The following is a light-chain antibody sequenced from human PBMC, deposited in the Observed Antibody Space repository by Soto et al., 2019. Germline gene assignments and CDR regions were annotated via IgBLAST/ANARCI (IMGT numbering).Light chain of an antibody. Sequence: PGERATLSCRASQRISGYLAWYQQKPGQAPRLLIYDASNRATGIPDRFSGSASDTDFTLTISRLEPEDFAVYYCQQYGGSPSITFGQGTRLEIK. CDR3: QQYGGSPSIT. J-gene: IGKJ5*01. CDR2: DAS. CDR1: QRISGY. V-gene: IGKV3-20*01.